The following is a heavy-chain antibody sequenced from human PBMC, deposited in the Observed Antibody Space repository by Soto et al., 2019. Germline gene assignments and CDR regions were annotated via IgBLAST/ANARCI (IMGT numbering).Heavy chain of an antibody. V-gene: IGHV3-7*03. D-gene: IGHD6-19*01. CDR1: GFTFSSSF. CDR3: ARYVRGSGRYFFDY. CDR2: INQDGGGT. Sequence: EVQLVESGGALVQPGGSLRLSCVASGFTFSSSFMGWVRQAPGKGLEWVANINQDGGGTYYVDSVQGRFTISRDNAKDSLYLQRNSLRGEDTAVYYCARYVRGSGRYFFDYWGQGTLVTVSS. J-gene: IGHJ4*02.